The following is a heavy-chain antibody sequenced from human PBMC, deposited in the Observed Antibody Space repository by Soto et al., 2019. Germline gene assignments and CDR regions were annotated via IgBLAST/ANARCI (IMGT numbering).Heavy chain of an antibody. CDR1: GGSISSYY. CDR2: IYYSGST. J-gene: IGHJ4*02. CDR3: ATSNWNYGRSFEY. D-gene: IGHD1-7*01. V-gene: IGHV4-59*08. Sequence: LSLTCTVSGGSISSYYWSWIRHPPGKGLEWIGYIYYSGSTNYNPSLKSRVTISVDTSRNQFSLKLSSVTAADTAVYYCATSNWNYGRSFEYWGQGTLVTVSS.